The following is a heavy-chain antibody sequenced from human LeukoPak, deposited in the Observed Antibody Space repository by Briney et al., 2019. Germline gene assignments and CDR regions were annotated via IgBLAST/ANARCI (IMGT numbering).Heavy chain of an antibody. J-gene: IGHJ4*02. D-gene: IGHD6-13*01. Sequence: GGSLRLSCAASGFTFSTYWMAWVRQAPGKGLEWVANIKYDGIEKYYVDSVKGRFTISRDNAKNSLYLHMNSLRDDDTAVYYCARDAGGIAAVPYYFDYWGQGTLVTVSS. CDR1: GFTFSTYW. CDR2: IKYDGIEK. CDR3: ARDAGGIAAVPYYFDY. V-gene: IGHV3-7*01.